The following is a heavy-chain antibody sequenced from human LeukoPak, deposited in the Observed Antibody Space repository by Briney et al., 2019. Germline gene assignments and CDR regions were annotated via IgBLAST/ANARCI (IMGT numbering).Heavy chain of an antibody. V-gene: IGHV1-69*05. CDR2: IIPIFGTA. J-gene: IGHJ5*02. Sequence: SVKVSCKASGGTFSSYAISWVRQAPGQGLEWMGRIIPIFGTANYAQKFQGRVTITTDESTSTAYMELSSLRSEDTAVYYCARDQQRLYRWFDPWGQGTLVTVSS. CDR3: ARDQQRLYRWFDP. D-gene: IGHD6-19*01. CDR1: GGTFSSYA.